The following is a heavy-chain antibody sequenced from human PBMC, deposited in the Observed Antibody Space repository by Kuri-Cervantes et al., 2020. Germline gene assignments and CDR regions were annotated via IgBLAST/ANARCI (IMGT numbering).Heavy chain of an antibody. CDR2: ISGSGGST. J-gene: IGHJ3*02. D-gene: IGHD1-20*01. V-gene: IGHV3-23*01. CDR1: GFTFSSYS. Sequence: GGSLRLSCAASGFTFSSYSMNWVRQAPGKGLEWVSAISGSGGSTYYADSVKGRFTISRDNSKNTLYLQMNSLRAEDTAVYYCAKGAKYNWKVDAFDIWGQGTMVTVSS. CDR3: AKGAKYNWKVDAFDI.